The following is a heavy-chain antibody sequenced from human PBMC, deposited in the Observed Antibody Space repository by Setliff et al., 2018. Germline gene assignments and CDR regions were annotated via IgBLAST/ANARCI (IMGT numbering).Heavy chain of an antibody. J-gene: IGHJ3*02. CDR3: ARRRTALAFDI. Sequence: PSETLSLTCAVYGGSFSGYYWSWIRQPPGKGLEWIGEINHSGSTNYNPSLKSRVTMSVDTSKNKFSLKLSSVTAADTAVYYCARRRTALAFDIWGQGTMVTVSS. CDR2: INHSGST. CDR1: GGSFSGYY. D-gene: IGHD5-18*01. V-gene: IGHV4-34*01.